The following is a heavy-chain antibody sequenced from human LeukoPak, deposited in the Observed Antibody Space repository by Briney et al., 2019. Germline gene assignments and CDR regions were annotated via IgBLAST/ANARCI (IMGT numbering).Heavy chain of an antibody. D-gene: IGHD3-22*01. Sequence: PSETLSLTCTVSGDSITTSSYYWGWICQPPGKGLEWIGNIYYSGSTYYNPSLKSRVTISVDTSKNQFSLWLSSVTAADTAVYYCARLETYDSTLDYWGQGTLVTVSS. CDR1: GDSITTSSYY. CDR3: ARLETYDSTLDY. V-gene: IGHV4-39*01. J-gene: IGHJ4*02. CDR2: IYYSGST.